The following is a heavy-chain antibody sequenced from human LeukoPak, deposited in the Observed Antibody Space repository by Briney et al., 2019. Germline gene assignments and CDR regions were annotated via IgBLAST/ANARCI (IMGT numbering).Heavy chain of an antibody. CDR1: SGSFSGYY. J-gene: IGHJ4*02. D-gene: IGHD3-10*01. Sequence: SETLSLTCAVYSGSFSGYYWSWIRQPPGKGLEWIGEINHSGSTNYNPSLKSRVTISVDTSKNQFSLKLSSVTAADTAVYYCARVGITMVRGVKRLPFDYWGQGTLVTVSS. V-gene: IGHV4-34*01. CDR2: INHSGST. CDR3: ARVGITMVRGVKRLPFDY.